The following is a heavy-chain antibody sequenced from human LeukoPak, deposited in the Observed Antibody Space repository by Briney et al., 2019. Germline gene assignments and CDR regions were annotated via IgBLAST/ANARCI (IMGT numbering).Heavy chain of an antibody. J-gene: IGHJ4*02. CDR3: ARGDHNWNLVPFDY. CDR1: GGSISSGDYY. CDR2: IYYSGST. V-gene: IGHV4-30-4*01. Sequence: SETLSLTCTVSGGSISSGDYYWSWIRQPPGKGLEWIGYIYYSGSTYYNPSLKSRVTTSVDTSKNQFSLKLSSVTAADTAVYYCARGDHNWNLVPFDYWGQGTLVTVSS. D-gene: IGHD1-20*01.